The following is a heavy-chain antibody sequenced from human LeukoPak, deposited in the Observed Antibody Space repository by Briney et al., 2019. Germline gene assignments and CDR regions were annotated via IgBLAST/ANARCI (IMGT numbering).Heavy chain of an antibody. CDR3: ASSSNYDFWSGSPTNWFDP. Sequence: GASLNVSCKASGDTFTSYAMHWVRQAPGQRLEWMGWINAGNGNTKYSQKFQGRVTITRDTSASTAYMELSSLRSEDTAVYYCASSSNYDFWSGSPTNWFDPWGQGTLVTVSS. V-gene: IGHV1-3*01. J-gene: IGHJ5*02. CDR2: INAGNGNT. D-gene: IGHD3-3*01. CDR1: GDTFTSYA.